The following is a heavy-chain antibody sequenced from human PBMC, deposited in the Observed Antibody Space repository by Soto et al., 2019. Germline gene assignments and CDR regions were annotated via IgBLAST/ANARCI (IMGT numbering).Heavy chain of an antibody. Sequence: ASVKVSCKASGGTFSSYTISWVRQAPGQGLEWMGRIIPILGIANYAQKFQGRVTITADKSTSTAYMELSSLRSEDTAVYYCARDRGAVAGTADYWGQGTLVTVSS. J-gene: IGHJ4*02. CDR2: IIPILGIA. CDR1: GGTFSSYT. V-gene: IGHV1-69*04. CDR3: ARDRGAVAGTADY. D-gene: IGHD6-19*01.